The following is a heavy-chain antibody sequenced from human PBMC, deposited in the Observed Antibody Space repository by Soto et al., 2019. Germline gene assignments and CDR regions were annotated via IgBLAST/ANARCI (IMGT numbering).Heavy chain of an antibody. CDR2: INSDGSST. V-gene: IGHV3-74*01. J-gene: IGHJ4*02. D-gene: IGHD3-22*01. CDR1: GFTFSSYW. CDR3: ARSRYSTGYVLND. Sequence: PGGSLRLSCAASGFTFSSYWMHWVRQAPGKGLVWVSRINSDGSSTSYADSVKGRFTISRDNAKNTLYLQMNSLRAEDTAVYYCARSRYSTGYVLNDWGQGTLVTVSS.